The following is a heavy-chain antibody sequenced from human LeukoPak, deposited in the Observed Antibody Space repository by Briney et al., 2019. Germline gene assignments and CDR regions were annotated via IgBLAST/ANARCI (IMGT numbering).Heavy chain of an antibody. J-gene: IGHJ4*02. D-gene: IGHD5-18*01. CDR1: GFTFSSYG. Sequence: GGSLRHSCAASGFTFSSYGMHWVRQAPGKGLEWVAVIRYDGSNKYYADSVKGRFTISRDNSKNTLYLQMNSLRAEDTAVYYCAREGYSYGYFDYWGQGTLVTVSS. CDR2: IRYDGSNK. V-gene: IGHV3-33*01. CDR3: AREGYSYGYFDY.